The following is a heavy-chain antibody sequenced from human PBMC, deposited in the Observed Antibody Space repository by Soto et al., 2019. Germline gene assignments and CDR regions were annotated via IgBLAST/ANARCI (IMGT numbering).Heavy chain of an antibody. CDR1: GYTFTSYD. Sequence: QVQLVQSGAEVKKPGASVKVSCKASGYTFTSYDINWVRQATGQGLEWMGWMNPNSGNTGYAQKFQGRVTMTRNTSISTAYMELTSLTSEDAALYFCARGNRTHDSWGQGTLVTVSS. CDR3: ARGNRTHDS. V-gene: IGHV1-8*01. J-gene: IGHJ4*02. CDR2: MNPNSGNT. D-gene: IGHD1-1*01.